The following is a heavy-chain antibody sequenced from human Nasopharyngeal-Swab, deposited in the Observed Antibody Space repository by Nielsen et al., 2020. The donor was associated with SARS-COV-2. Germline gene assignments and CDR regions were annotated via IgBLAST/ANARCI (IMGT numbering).Heavy chain of an antibody. J-gene: IGHJ5*02. CDR2: VYFDGTT. CDR1: GGSINRNSYY. V-gene: IGHV4-39*01. Sequence: SETLSLTCTVSGGSINRNSYYWGWIRQTPGKGLDWIGSVYFDGTTYYNPSLKARVTISVDTSKNQFSVRLTSVTAADTAVYFCARRKTSPYFDPWGQGTLVTVSS. CDR3: ARRKTSPYFDP.